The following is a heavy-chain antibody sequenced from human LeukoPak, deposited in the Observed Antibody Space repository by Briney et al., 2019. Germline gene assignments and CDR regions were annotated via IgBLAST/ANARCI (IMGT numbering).Heavy chain of an antibody. CDR2: IKQDGSEK. D-gene: IGHD1-7*01. J-gene: IGHJ4*02. Sequence: PGGSLRLSCAASGFTFSSYWMTWIRQAPGKGLEWVANIKQDGSEKYYVDSVKGRFTISRDNAKNSLYLQMNSLRAEDTALYYCVRGNSNFDYWGQGTLVTVSS. V-gene: IGHV3-7*03. CDR1: GFTFSSYW. CDR3: VRGNSNFDY.